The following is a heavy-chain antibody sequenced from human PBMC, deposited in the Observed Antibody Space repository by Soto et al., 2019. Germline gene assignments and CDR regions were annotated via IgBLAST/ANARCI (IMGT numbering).Heavy chain of an antibody. D-gene: IGHD2-21*01. CDR1: GGSISSYY. V-gene: IGHV4-59*08. CDR3: ASRYWSCFDY. J-gene: IGHJ4*01. CDR2: IYYSGST. Sequence: QVQLQESGPGLVKTSETLSLTCTVSGGSISSYYWSWIRQPPGKGLEWIGYIYYSGSTNYNPSRTCPVTLSVATSTIPFPLKLSSVTAAATSVYYSASRYWSCFDYWCHGTLVTVSS.